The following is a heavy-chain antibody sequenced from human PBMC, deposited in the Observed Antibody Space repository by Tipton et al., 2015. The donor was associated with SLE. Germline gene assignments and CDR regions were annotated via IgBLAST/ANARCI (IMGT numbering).Heavy chain of an antibody. CDR2: ISFSGAT. D-gene: IGHD4-23*01. CDR1: GVSISSDSYY. Sequence: TLSLTCTVSGVSISSDSYYWAWIRQPPGKGLEWIGTISFSGATYYGPSLRGRVTISVDKPKNQFSLKLSAVTAADTAVYYCARDRGGNSSVYFDYWGQGTLVTVSS. J-gene: IGHJ4*02. CDR3: ARDRGGNSSVYFDY. V-gene: IGHV4-39*07.